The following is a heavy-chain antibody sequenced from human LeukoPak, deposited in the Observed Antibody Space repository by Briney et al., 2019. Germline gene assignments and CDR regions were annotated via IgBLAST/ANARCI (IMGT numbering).Heavy chain of an antibody. V-gene: IGHV3-66*01. J-gene: IGHJ6*02. CDR3: AKDSSRYSPNPDIVGVPAPPLGYYGMDV. Sequence: PGGSLRLSCAASGFTVSSNYMSWVRQAPGKGLEWVSVIYSGGSTYYADSVKGRFTISRDNSKNTLYLQMNSLRAEDTAVYYCAKDSSRYSPNPDIVGVPAPPLGYYGMDVWGQGTTVTVSS. D-gene: IGHD2-2*01. CDR1: GFTVSSNY. CDR2: IYSGGST.